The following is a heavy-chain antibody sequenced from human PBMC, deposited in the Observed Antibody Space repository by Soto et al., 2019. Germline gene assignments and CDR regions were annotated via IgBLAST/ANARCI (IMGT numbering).Heavy chain of an antibody. CDR2: MSAHGDKE. CDR3: ATNSGWGTEYFLDY. D-gene: IGHD6-19*01. V-gene: IGHV3-30-3*01. Sequence: QVHLVESGGGVVQPGRSLRLSCVVSGISFPSYAMHWVRQTPGKGLEWVAVMSAHGDKEYYADSVKGRFTISRDNSKNTVYLQMDTLGAEDTALYYCATNSGWGTEYFLDYWGQGTPVTVSS. CDR1: GISFPSYA. J-gene: IGHJ4*02.